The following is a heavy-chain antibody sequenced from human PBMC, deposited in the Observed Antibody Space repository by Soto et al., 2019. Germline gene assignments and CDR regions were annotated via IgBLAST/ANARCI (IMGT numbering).Heavy chain of an antibody. V-gene: IGHV1-46*03. CDR2: INPSGGST. CDR3: ARDQEPSTLYYDYYYMDV. CDR1: GYTFTSYY. J-gene: IGHJ6*03. Sequence: ASVKVSCKASGYTFTSYYIHWVRQAPGQGLEWMGIINPSGGSTSYAQKFQGRVTMTRDTSTSTVYMEVSGLRPEDTAVYYCARDQEPSTLYYDYYYMDVWGKGTTVTVSS.